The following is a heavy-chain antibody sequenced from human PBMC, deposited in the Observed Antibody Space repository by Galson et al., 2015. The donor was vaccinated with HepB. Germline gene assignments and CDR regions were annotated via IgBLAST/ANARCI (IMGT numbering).Heavy chain of an antibody. V-gene: IGHV1-8*01. Sequence: SVKVSCKASGYTFTSYDINWVRQATGQGLEWMGWMNPNSGNTGYAQKFQGRVTMTRNTSISTAYMELSSLRSEDTAVYYCARGKSRGVPAAIPYYYYYYMDVWGKGTTVTVSS. CDR1: GYTFTSYD. J-gene: IGHJ6*03. D-gene: IGHD2-2*01. CDR2: MNPNSGNT. CDR3: ARGKSRGVPAAIPYYYYYYMDV.